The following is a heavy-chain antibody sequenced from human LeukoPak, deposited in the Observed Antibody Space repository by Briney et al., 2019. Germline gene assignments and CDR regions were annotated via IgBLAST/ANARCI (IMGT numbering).Heavy chain of an antibody. J-gene: IGHJ6*03. CDR3: ARAYDSSDPLYYYYYMDV. CDR2: ISGSGGST. CDR1: GFTFSSYA. Sequence: GGSLRLSCAASGFTFSSYAMSWARQAPGKGLEWVSAISGSGGSTYYADSVKGRFTISRDNSKNTLYLQMNSLRAEDTAVYYCARAYDSSDPLYYYYYMDVWGKGTTVTVSS. V-gene: IGHV3-23*01. D-gene: IGHD3-22*01.